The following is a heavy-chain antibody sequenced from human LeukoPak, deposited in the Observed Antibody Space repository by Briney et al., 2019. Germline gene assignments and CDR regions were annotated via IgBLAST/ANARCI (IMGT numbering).Heavy chain of an antibody. Sequence: QTGGSLRLSCAVSGFTFNTLAMSWVRQAPGKGLEWVSAINARGFITYYADSVKGRFTISRDNSKNTLFLQMNSLSVEDTAVYYCVNHITAMVRGCLDHWGQGILVTVSS. CDR2: INARGFIT. CDR1: GFTFNTLA. V-gene: IGHV3-23*01. J-gene: IGHJ4*02. CDR3: VNHITAMVRGCLDH. D-gene: IGHD5-18*01.